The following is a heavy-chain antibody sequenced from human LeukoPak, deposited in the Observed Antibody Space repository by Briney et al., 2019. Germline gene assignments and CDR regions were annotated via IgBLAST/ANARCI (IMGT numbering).Heavy chain of an antibody. CDR3: AKGISAVAGTNFGY. J-gene: IGHJ4*02. V-gene: IGHV3-21*04. CDR1: GFTFSSYS. CDR2: ISSSSSYI. Sequence: GGSLRLSCAASGFTFSSYSMNWVRQAPGKGLEWVSSISSSSSYIYYADSVKGRFTISRDNSKNTLYLQMNSLRAEDTAVYYCAKGISAVAGTNFGYWGQGTLVTVSS. D-gene: IGHD6-19*01.